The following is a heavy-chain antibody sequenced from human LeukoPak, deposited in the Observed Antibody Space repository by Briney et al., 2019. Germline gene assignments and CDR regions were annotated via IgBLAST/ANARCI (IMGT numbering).Heavy chain of an antibody. CDR3: ARGSGFYRPLDY. CDR2: VHLDGRT. CDR1: GRSVTSTNC. D-gene: IGHD1-26*01. V-gene: IGHV4-4*02. J-gene: IGHJ4*02. Sequence: SSETLSPTCDVSGRSVTSTNCWTWVRQPPGKGLEWIGEVHLDGRTNYNPSLKSRLIMSVDLPENHISLKLTSLTAPDTPVYYCARGSGFYRPLDYSGQGTLVTVSS.